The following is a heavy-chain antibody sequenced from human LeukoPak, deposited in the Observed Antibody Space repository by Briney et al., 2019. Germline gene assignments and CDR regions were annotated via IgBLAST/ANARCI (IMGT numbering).Heavy chain of an antibody. V-gene: IGHV4-34*01. CDR2: IYYSGST. Sequence: SETLSLTCAVYGGSFSGYYWSWIRQPPGKGLEWIGSIYYSGSTYYNPSLKSRVTISVDTSKNQFSLKLSSVTAADTAVYYCARGDLFYYDSSGLPGYFDYWGQGTLVTVSS. CDR1: GGSFSGYY. D-gene: IGHD3-22*01. J-gene: IGHJ4*02. CDR3: ARGDLFYYDSSGLPGYFDY.